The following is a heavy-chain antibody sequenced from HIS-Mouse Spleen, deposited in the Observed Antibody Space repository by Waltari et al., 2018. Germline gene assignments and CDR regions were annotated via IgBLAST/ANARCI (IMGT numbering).Heavy chain of an antibody. D-gene: IGHD7-27*01. Sequence: QLQLQESGPGLVKPSETLSLTCTVSGGSISSSSYYWGWIRQPPGQGLEWIGSIYYSGSTYYNPSLKSRVTISVDTSKNQFSLKLSSVTAADTAVYYCARGGDLVQWGQGTLVTVSS. CDR3: ARGGDLVQ. J-gene: IGHJ4*02. CDR1: GGSISSSSYY. V-gene: IGHV4-39*07. CDR2: IYYSGST.